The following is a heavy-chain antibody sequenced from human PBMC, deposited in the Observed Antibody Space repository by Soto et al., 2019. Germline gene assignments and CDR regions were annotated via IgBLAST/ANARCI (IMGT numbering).Heavy chain of an antibody. J-gene: IGHJ6*02. D-gene: IGHD3-10*01. V-gene: IGHV5-51*01. CDR2: IYPGDSDT. Sequence: PXESLRISRKGSGYSFTSYWIGWVRQMPGKGLEWMGIIYPGDSDTRYSPSFQGQVTISADKSISTAYLQWSSLKASDTAMYYCARLHYYGSAYYYYGVDVWGQGTTVTVSS. CDR1: GYSFTSYW. CDR3: ARLHYYGSAYYYYGVDV.